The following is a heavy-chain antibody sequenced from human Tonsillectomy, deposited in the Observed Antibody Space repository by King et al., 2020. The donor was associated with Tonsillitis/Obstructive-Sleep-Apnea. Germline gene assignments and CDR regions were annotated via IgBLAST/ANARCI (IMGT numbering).Heavy chain of an antibody. D-gene: IGHD3-3*01. CDR3: ARGVLEWLSPDRIIYYYYMDV. CDR1: GGSISSGGYY. Sequence: QLQESGPGLVKPSQTLSLTCTVSGGSISSGGYYWSWIRQHPGKGLEWIGYIYYIGSTYYNPSLKSLVTISVDTSKNQFSLKLSSVTAADTAVYYCARGVLEWLSPDRIIYYYYMDVWGKGTTVTVSS. CDR2: IYYIGST. V-gene: IGHV4-31*01. J-gene: IGHJ6*03.